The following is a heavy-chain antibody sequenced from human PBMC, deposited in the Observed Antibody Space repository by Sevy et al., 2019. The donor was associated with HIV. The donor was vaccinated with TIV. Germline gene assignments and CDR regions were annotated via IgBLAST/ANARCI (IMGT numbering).Heavy chain of an antibody. CDR3: ARGPPDGRYDYFDY. CDR1: GFTFSSFN. J-gene: IGHJ4*02. Sequence: GGSLRLSCAASGFTFSSFNMNWVRQAPGKGLEWVSSISGLSNYIYYAESLKGRFIISRDNAKNTLYLQMNSLRADDTAVYYCARGPPDGRYDYFDYRGQGTLVTVSS. V-gene: IGHV3-21*06. D-gene: IGHD1-26*01. CDR2: ISGLSNYI.